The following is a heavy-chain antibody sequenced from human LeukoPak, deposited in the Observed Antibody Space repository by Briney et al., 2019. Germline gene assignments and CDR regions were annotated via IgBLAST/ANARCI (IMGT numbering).Heavy chain of an antibody. CDR1: GGSIGSSSYY. J-gene: IGHJ3*02. V-gene: IGHV4-39*01. CDR2: IYYSGST. D-gene: IGHD6-6*01. Sequence: PSETLSLTCTVSGGSIGSSSYYWGWIRQPPGKGLEWIGSIYYSGSTYYNPSLKSRVTISVDTSKNQFSLKLSSVTAADTAVYYCARLEAEYSSSSEAFDIWGQGTMVTVSS. CDR3: ARLEAEYSSSSEAFDI.